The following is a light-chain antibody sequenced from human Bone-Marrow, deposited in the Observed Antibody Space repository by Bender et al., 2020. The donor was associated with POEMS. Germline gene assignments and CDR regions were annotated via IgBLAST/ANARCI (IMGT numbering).Light chain of an antibody. CDR1: SSNLGAGYA. CDR3: QSHDDSLDNSLRVNYV. Sequence: QSVLTQAPSVSGAPGQRVTISCTGSSSNLGAGYAVHWYQQLPGTAPTLLIYDNDNRPSGVPDRFSGSRSGASASLAITGLQAEDEADYYCQSHDDSLDNSLRVNYVFGTGTKVTVL. CDR2: DND. J-gene: IGLJ1*01. V-gene: IGLV1-40*01.